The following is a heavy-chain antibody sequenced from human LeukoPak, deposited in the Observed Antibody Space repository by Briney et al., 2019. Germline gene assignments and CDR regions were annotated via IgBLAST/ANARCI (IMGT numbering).Heavy chain of an antibody. V-gene: IGHV3-53*01. CDR2: IYSGGRT. D-gene: IGHD4-17*01. Sequence: GGSLRLSCAASGFTVSSNYMSWVRQAPGKGLEWVSVIYSGGRTYYADSVKGRFTISRDNSKNTLYLQMNSLRAEDTAVYYCARGGRATVTPYYWGQGTLVTVSS. J-gene: IGHJ4*02. CDR3: ARGGRATVTPYY. CDR1: GFTVSSNY.